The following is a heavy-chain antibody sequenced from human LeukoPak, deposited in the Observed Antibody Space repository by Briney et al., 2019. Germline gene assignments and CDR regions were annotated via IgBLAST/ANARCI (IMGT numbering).Heavy chain of an antibody. J-gene: IGHJ5*02. CDR1: GGTFSSYA. CDR2: IIPILGIA. Sequence: GASVKVSCKASGGTFSSYAIIWVRQAPGQGLEWMGRIIPILGIANYAQKFQGRVTITADKSTSTAYMELSSLRSEDTAVYYCASLGYSPSPNWFDPWGQRTLVTVSS. V-gene: IGHV1-69*04. D-gene: IGHD6-13*01. CDR3: ASLGYSPSPNWFDP.